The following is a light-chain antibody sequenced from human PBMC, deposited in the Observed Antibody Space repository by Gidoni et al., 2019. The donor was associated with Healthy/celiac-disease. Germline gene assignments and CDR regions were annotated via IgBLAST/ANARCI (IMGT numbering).Light chain of an antibody. J-gene: IGLJ3*02. CDR2: GNS. Sequence: QSVLTQPPPAYQAPGHRVTISCTGSSPNIGAGYDVHWYQQLPGTAPKILFYGNSNRPSGVPDLFSGSKTGASASPAITRLQAEDEADYYCQSYDSSLSSSVFGGGTKLTVL. CDR1: SPNIGAGYD. CDR3: QSYDSSLSSSV. V-gene: IGLV1-40*01.